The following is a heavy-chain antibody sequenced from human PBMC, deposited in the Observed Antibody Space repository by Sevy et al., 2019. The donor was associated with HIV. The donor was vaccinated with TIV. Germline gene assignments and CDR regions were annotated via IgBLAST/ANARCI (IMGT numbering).Heavy chain of an antibody. CDR1: GFTFSSYA. D-gene: IGHD2-15*01. Sequence: GGSLRLSCAASGFTFSSYAMNWVRQAPGKGLEWVAVISYDGSNKYYADSVKGRFTISRDNSKNTLYLEMNSLRTEDTAVYYCARDQGAVVIVAATLFEYWGQGTLVTVSS. CDR3: ARDQGAVVIVAATLFEY. CDR2: ISYDGSNK. J-gene: IGHJ4*02. V-gene: IGHV3-30*04.